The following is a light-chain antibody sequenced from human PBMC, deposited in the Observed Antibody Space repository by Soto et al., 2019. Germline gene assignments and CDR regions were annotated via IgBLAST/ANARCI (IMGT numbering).Light chain of an antibody. J-gene: IGKJ3*01. Sequence: EIVLTQSPGTLSLSPGERATLSCRASQSVSSSYLAWYQQKPGQAPRLLIYGASSRATGIPDRFSGSGSGTDFTLTITRLEAEDFAVYYCQQYAGSLTFGPGTKVDIK. CDR1: QSVSSSY. CDR2: GAS. V-gene: IGKV3-20*01. CDR3: QQYAGSLT.